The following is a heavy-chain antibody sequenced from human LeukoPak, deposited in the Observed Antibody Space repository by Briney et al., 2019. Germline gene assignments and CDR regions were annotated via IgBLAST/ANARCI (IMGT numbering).Heavy chain of an antibody. CDR1: GGSISSYY. Sequence: PSETLSLTCTVSGGSISSYYWSWIRQPAGKGLEWIGRIYTSGSTNYNPSLKSRVTMSVDTSKNQFSLKLSSVTAADTALYYCARDSTIFGVVSRGYFDYWGQGTLVTVSS. V-gene: IGHV4-4*07. CDR2: IYTSGST. J-gene: IGHJ4*02. D-gene: IGHD3-3*01. CDR3: ARDSTIFGVVSRGYFDY.